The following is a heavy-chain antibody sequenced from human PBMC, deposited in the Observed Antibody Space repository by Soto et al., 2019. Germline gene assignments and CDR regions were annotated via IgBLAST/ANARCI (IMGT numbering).Heavy chain of an antibody. V-gene: IGHV5-51*03. D-gene: IGHD3-22*01. CDR1: GYDFNTNW. CDR3: ARLQRDFNKTSCYYSDP. Sequence: PGESLKISCRVSGYDFNTNWFGWVRQLPGRGLEWVGIMYPGDSDTRLHPSLQGHVTLSADVTVSTAFLQWRTLKTSDSGMYFCARLQRDFNKTSCYYSDPWGQGTSVTVSS. CDR2: MYPGDSDT. J-gene: IGHJ5*02.